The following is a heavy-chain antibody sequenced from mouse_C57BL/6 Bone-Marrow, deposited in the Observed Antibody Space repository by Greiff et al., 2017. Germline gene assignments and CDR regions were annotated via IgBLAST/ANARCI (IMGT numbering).Heavy chain of an antibody. D-gene: IGHD1-1*01. CDR1: GYTFTDYY. Sequence: VQLQQSGPELVKPGASVKISCKASGYTFTDYYMNWVKQSHGKSLEWIGDINPNNGGTSYNQKFKGKATLTVDKSSSTAYMELRSLTSEDSAVYYCANLRRAMDYWGQGTSVTVSS. CDR3: ANLRRAMDY. CDR2: INPNNGGT. V-gene: IGHV1-26*01. J-gene: IGHJ4*01.